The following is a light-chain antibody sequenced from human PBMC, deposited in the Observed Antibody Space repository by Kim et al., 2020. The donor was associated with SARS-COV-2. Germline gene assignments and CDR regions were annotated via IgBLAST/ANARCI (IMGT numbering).Light chain of an antibody. CDR1: KLGDKY. V-gene: IGLV3-1*01. CDR3: QAWDSSIDVV. CDR2: QDS. J-gene: IGLJ2*01. Sequence: SYELTQPPSVSVSPGQTASITCSGDKLGDKYACWYQQKPGQSPVLVIYQDSKRPSGIPEQFSGSNSGNTATLTISGTQAMDEADYYCQAWDSSIDVVFGGGTQLTVL.